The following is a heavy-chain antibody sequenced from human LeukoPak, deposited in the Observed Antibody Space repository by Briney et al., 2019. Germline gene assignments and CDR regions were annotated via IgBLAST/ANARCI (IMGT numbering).Heavy chain of an antibody. V-gene: IGHV1-69*01. D-gene: IGHD2-2*01. Sequence: SVKVSCKASGGTFSSYAISWVRQAPVQGLECMGGIIPIFGTANYAQKFQGRVTITADESTSTAYMELSSLRSEDTAVYYCARDLYCSSTSCSEYFQHWGQGTLVTVSS. CDR1: GGTFSSYA. CDR2: IIPIFGTA. CDR3: ARDLYCSSTSCSEYFQH. J-gene: IGHJ1*01.